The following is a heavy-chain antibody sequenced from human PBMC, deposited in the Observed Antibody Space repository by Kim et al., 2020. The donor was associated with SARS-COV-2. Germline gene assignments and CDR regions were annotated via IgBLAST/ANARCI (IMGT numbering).Heavy chain of an antibody. J-gene: IGHJ4*02. D-gene: IGHD1-26*01. V-gene: IGHV3-23*01. Sequence: GGSLRLSCAVSGFTFSNYAMSWVRQAPGKGLEFVSAIGRGGVSTYYADSVKGRFTISRDNSKHTLYLQMNSMRAEDTAVYYCAKDAVGATDYFDDWGQGTLVTVSS. CDR3: AKDAVGATDYFDD. CDR2: IGRGGVST. CDR1: GFTFSNYA.